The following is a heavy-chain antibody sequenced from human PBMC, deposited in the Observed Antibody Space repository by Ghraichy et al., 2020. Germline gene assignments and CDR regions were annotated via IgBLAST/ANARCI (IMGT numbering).Heavy chain of an antibody. CDR3: ARSGHYGYNYFDY. CDR2: MNPNSGNT. J-gene: IGHJ4*02. D-gene: IGHD5-18*01. Sequence: GWMNPNSGNTGYAQKFQGRVTMTRNTSISTAYMELSSLRSEDTAVYYCARSGHYGYNYFDYWGQGTLFSVSS. V-gene: IGHV1-8*01.